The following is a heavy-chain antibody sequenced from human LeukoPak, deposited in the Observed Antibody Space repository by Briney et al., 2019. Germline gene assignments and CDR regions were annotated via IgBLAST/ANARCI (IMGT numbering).Heavy chain of an antibody. Sequence: SETLSLTCTVSGGSISGSSYYWGWIRQPPGKGLEWIGSIYYSGSTYYNPSLKSRVTISVDTSKNQFSLKPSSVTAADTAVYYCARDDFWSGYPDYWGQGTLVTVSS. CDR2: IYYSGST. J-gene: IGHJ4*02. V-gene: IGHV4-39*02. CDR3: ARDDFWSGYPDY. D-gene: IGHD3-3*01. CDR1: GGSISGSSYY.